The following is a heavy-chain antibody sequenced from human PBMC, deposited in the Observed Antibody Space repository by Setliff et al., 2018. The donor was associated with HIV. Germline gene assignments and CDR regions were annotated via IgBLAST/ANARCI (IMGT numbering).Heavy chain of an antibody. J-gene: IGHJ4*02. CDR3: ARDLAY. CDR1: GVTFFSTYS. CDR2: IKEDGSEK. Sequence: GGSLRLSCAGSGVTFFSTYSMSWVRQAPGKGLEWVANIKEDGSEKYYVDSVKGRFTISRDNAQNSLYLQMSSLKVEDTAVYYCARDLAYWGQGTLVTVSS. V-gene: IGHV3-7*03.